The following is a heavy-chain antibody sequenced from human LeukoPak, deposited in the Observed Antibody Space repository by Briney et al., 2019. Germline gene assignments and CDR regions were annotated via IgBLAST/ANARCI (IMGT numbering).Heavy chain of an antibody. D-gene: IGHD2-2*01. J-gene: IGHJ3*02. CDR3: ARDSPYIVVVPAAISSAFDI. CDR2: INSNSSYI. CDR1: GFTFSSYS. V-gene: IGHV3-21*01. Sequence: AGSLRLSCAASGFTFSSYSMNWVRQAPRQGLELDSSINSNSSYIYYADSVKGRFTISRDNAKNSLYLQMNSLRAEDTAVYYCARDSPYIVVVPAAISSAFDIWGQGTMVTVSS.